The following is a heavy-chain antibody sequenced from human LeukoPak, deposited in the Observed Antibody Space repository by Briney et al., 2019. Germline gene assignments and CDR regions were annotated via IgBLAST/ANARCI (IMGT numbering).Heavy chain of an antibody. CDR2: IHPSGIF. CDR3: ARGRDRSKAGDH. V-gene: IGHV4-34*01. Sequence: SETLPLTCAVYGGSCDDYYCSWIRQPPGKGLEWIGEIHPSGIFYYNSSLMSRVTISIDTSKSQFSLRLTSVTAADTAFYYCARGRDRSKAGDHWGQGSLVTVSS. D-gene: IGHD5-24*01. CDR1: GGSCDDYY. J-gene: IGHJ4*02.